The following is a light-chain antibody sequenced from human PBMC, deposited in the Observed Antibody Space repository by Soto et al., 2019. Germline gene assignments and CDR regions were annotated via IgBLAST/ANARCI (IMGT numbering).Light chain of an antibody. V-gene: IGKV3-15*01. CDR1: QSVSNN. CDR3: QQYNNWPPEYT. J-gene: IGKJ2*01. CDR2: GAS. Sequence: EIVMTQSPATLSVSPGERATLSCRASQSVSNNLAWYQQKPGQAPRLLICGASTRATGIPARFSGSGSGTEFTLTISSPQSEDFAVYYCQQYNNWPPEYTFGQGTKLEIK.